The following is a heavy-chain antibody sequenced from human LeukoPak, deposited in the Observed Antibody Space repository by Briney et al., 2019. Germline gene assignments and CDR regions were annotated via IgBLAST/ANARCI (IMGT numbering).Heavy chain of an antibody. CDR1: GYTFTVYY. V-gene: IGHV1-2*02. CDR3: ARVEYYDSCGHLDY. J-gene: IGHJ4*02. CDR2: INPNSGGT. D-gene: IGHD3-22*01. Sequence: GASVKVSCKASGYTFTVYYLYWVRQAPGQGLEWMGWINPNSGGTIYAQKFQGRVSMTRDTSISTAYIELSRLRSDDTAVYYCARVEYYDSCGHLDYWGQGTLVAVSS.